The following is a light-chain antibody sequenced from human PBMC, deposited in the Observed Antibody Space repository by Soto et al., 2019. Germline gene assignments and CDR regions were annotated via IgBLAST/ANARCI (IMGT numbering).Light chain of an antibody. CDR1: QRISSF. CDR2: SAS. J-gene: IGKJ1*01. CDR3: QQSYSTPGT. Sequence: IQMTQSPSSLSASVGDRVTITCRASQRISSFLHWYQQKPGKAPKLLIYSASSMQSGVPSRFSGSGSGTDFTLTITSLQPEDFATDYCQQSYSTPGTFGQGTKVEIK. V-gene: IGKV1-39*01.